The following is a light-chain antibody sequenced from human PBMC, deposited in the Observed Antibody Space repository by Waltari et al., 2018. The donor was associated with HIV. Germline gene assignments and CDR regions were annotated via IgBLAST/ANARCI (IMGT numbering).Light chain of an antibody. Sequence: EIVLTQSPATLSLSPGERANLSCRASQRVSSRYLAWYQQKPGQAPRLVIYNVSKRATGIPYRFTGSGSGTDFTLTINSLEPEDFAVYFGQQYDVSRTFGQGTKVEVK. CDR2: NVS. CDR1: QRVSSRY. J-gene: IGKJ1*01. V-gene: IGKV3-20*01. CDR3: QQYDVSRT.